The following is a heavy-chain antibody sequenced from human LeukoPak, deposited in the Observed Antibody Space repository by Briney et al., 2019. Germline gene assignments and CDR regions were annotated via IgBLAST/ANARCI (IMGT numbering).Heavy chain of an antibody. J-gene: IGHJ1*01. CDR3: ARGKPPCGGDCYPEYFQH. Sequence: PSETLSLTCAVYGGSFSGYYWSWIRQPPGKGPEWIGEINHSGSTNYNPPLKSRVTISVDTSKNQFSLKLSSVTAADTAVYYCARGKPPCGGDCYPEYFQHWGQGTLVTVSS. V-gene: IGHV4-34*01. D-gene: IGHD2-21*02. CDR1: GGSFSGYY. CDR2: INHSGST.